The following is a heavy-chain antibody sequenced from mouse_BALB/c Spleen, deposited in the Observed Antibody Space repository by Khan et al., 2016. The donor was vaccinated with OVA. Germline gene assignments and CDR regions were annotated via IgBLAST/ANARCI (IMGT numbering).Heavy chain of an antibody. J-gene: IGHJ4*01. CDR2: ILPGKSNN. CDR3: ARVAGTTYGMDY. Sequence: QVQLQQSGAELMKPGASVKISCKATGYIFSSYWIEWVKQRPGHGLEWIGEILPGKSNNNFNEKFKGKATITADTSSNIAYMQLSSLTSEDSAVYYCARVAGTTYGMDYWGQGTSVTVSS. D-gene: IGHD4-1*01. V-gene: IGHV1-9*01. CDR1: GYIFSSYW.